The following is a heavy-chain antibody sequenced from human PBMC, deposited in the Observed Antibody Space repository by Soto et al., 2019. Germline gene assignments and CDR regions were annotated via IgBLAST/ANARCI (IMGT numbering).Heavy chain of an antibody. V-gene: IGHV4-30-4*01. D-gene: IGHD2-15*01. J-gene: IGHJ5*02. CDR3: ARGAVVDVLAAFKRELDP. CDR1: GDRFNNGDYF. CDR2: IYFTGST. Sequence: SLSLTCTVSGDRFNNGDYFWSWTRQSPGKGLEWLGYIYFTGSTYYSPSLKSRLHISMDKSKNHFSLEMTSVTVADTAVYFCARGAVVDVLAAFKRELDPSGPGLLVTAPQ.